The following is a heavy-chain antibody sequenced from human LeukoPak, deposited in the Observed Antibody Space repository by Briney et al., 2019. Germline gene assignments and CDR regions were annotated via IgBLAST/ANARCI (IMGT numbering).Heavy chain of an antibody. J-gene: IGHJ3*02. V-gene: IGHV1-69*13. CDR1: GGTFSSYA. CDR3: ARAGGLYCSGGSCYLADAFDI. CDR2: IIPIFGTA. D-gene: IGHD2-15*01. Sequence: SVKVSCKASGGTFSSYAISWVRQAPGQGLEWMGGIIPIFGTANYAQKFQGRVTITADESTSTAYMELSSLRSEDTAVYYCARAGGLYCSGGSCYLADAFDIWGQGTMVTVSS.